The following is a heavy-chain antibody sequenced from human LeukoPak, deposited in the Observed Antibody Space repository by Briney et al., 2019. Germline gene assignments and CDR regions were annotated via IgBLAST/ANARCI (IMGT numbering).Heavy chain of an antibody. CDR3: ARDYYGSGSYYDMDAFDI. CDR2: ISSYNGNT. V-gene: IGHV1-18*04. J-gene: IGHJ3*02. CDR1: GYTFVTYG. D-gene: IGHD3-10*01. Sequence: GASVKVSCKASGYTFVTYGISWVRQAPGQGLEWMGRISSYNGNTEYAQKFQGRVTMTTDTSTSTAYMQVRSLRSDDTAVYYCARDYYGSGSYYDMDAFDIWGQGTKVTVSS.